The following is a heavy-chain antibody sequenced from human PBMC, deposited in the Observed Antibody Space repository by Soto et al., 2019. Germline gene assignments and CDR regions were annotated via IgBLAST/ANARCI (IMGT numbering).Heavy chain of an antibody. CDR1: GYTFTGYY. CDR2: INPNSGGT. CDR3: ARDPDYGWGSYRPSPSYGMDG. D-gene: IGHD3-16*02. J-gene: IGHJ6*02. Sequence: SSVQVSCTASGYTFTGYYMHWVRQAPGQGLAWMGWINPNSGGTNYAQKFQGRVTMTRDTSISTAYMELSRLRSDDTAVYYCARDPDYGWGSYRPSPSYGMDGWGQGTTVTVSS. V-gene: IGHV1-2*02.